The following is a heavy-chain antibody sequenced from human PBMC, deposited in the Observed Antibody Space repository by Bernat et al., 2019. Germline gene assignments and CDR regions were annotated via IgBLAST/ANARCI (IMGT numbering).Heavy chain of an antibody. V-gene: IGHV3-43*01. CDR2: ISWDGGST. J-gene: IGHJ4*02. D-gene: IGHD3-10*01. CDR3: AKEGRAGSHFDY. Sequence: EVQLVESGGVVVQPGGSLRLSCAASGFTFDDYTMHWVRQAPGKDLEWVSLISWDGGSTYYADSVKGRFTISRDNSKNSLYLQMNSLRTEDTALYYCAKEGRAGSHFDYWGQGTLVTVSS. CDR1: GFTFDDYT.